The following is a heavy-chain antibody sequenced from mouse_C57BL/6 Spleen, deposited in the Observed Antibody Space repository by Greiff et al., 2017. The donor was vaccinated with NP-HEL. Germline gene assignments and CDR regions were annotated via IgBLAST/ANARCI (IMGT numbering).Heavy chain of an antibody. Sequence: VQVVESGPELVKPGASVKISCKASGYSFTSYYIHWVKQRPGQGLEWIGWIYPGSGNTKYNEKFKGKATLTADTSSSTAYMQLSSLTSEDSAVYYCACYYSNYEDAMDYWGQGTSVTVSS. CDR3: ACYYSNYEDAMDY. CDR2: IYPGSGNT. J-gene: IGHJ4*01. D-gene: IGHD2-5*01. CDR1: GYSFTSYY. V-gene: IGHV1-66*01.